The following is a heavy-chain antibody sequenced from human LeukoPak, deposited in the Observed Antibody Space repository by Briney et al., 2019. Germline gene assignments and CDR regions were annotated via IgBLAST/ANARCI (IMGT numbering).Heavy chain of an antibody. CDR1: GGTFNSYA. CDR3: ARGQVGVAAYY. D-gene: IGHD2-15*01. CDR2: IIPIFGTT. Sequence: ASVKVSCKASGGTFNSYAISWVRQAPGQGREWRGGIIPIFGTTNYTQTFQGRVTITTDESTSTSYMELSSLRSEDTAVYYCARGQVGVAAYYWGQGTLVTVSS. J-gene: IGHJ4*02. V-gene: IGHV1-69*05.